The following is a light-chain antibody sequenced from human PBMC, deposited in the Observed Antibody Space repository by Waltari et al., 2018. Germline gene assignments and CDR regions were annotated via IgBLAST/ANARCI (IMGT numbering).Light chain of an antibody. CDR2: MAS. V-gene: IGKV2-28*01. CDR1: HSLLNGNGDSY. J-gene: IGKJ3*01. CDR3: MQALQTVT. Sequence: DIVMTQSPLSLSVTPGETASISCRSSHSLLNGNGDSYLDWYLQRPGQAPQLLIDMASNRASGVPDRFSGSVSGTDFTLKINIVEAEDVGVYYCMQALQTVTFGPGTKVDI.